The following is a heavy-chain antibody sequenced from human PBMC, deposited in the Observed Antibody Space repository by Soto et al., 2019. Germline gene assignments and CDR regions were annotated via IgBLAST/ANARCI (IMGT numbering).Heavy chain of an antibody. V-gene: IGHV1-24*01. Sequence: ASVKVSGKVSGYTLTELSMHWVRQAPGKGREWMGGFDPEDGETIYAQKFQGRVTMTEDTSTDTAYMELSSLRSEDTAVYYCATAGYYDSSGYYYPRPYFDYWGQGTLVTVSS. CDR3: ATAGYYDSSGYYYPRPYFDY. CDR1: GYTLTELS. CDR2: FDPEDGET. J-gene: IGHJ4*02. D-gene: IGHD3-22*01.